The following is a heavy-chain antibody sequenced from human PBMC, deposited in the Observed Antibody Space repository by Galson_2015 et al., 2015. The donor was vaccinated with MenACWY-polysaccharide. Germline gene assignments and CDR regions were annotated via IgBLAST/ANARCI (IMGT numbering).Heavy chain of an antibody. CDR1: GFTFSSYA. CDR3: AKAERSGWFGIFDY. Sequence: SLRLSCAASGFTFSSYAMSWIRQAPGKGLEWVSAISGRGGSTYYADSVRGRFTISRDNSKNTLYLQMNSLRAEDTAIYYCAKAERSGWFGIFDYWGQGILVTVSS. J-gene: IGHJ4*02. D-gene: IGHD6-19*01. V-gene: IGHV3-23*01. CDR2: ISGRGGST.